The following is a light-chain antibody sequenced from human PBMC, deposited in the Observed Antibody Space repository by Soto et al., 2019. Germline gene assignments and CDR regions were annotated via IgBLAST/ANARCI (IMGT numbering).Light chain of an antibody. Sequence: DIQMTQSPSSLSASVGDRVTITCRASQGIIDYLAWYQQKPGKAPTLLIYAASTVASGVPSRFSGGGSGTDFPLTISSLQPEDAATYYCQKYNSAPQTFGPGTKVEIK. V-gene: IGKV1-27*01. CDR1: QGIIDY. J-gene: IGKJ1*01. CDR3: QKYNSAPQT. CDR2: AAS.